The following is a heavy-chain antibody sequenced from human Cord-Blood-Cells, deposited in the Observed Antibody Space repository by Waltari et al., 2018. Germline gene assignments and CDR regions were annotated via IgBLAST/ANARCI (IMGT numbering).Heavy chain of an antibody. CDR1: GFTFSSYG. CDR2: IRYDGSNK. J-gene: IGHJ4*02. V-gene: IGHV3-30*02. CDR3: ANTAYDFWSGYFDY. Sequence: QVQLVESGGGVVQPGGSLRLSCAASGFTFSSYGMHWVRPAPGKGLEWVAFIRYDGSNKYDADSVKGRFTISRDNSKNTLYLQMNSLRAEDTAVYYCANTAYDFWSGYFDYWGQGTLVTVSS. D-gene: IGHD3-3*01.